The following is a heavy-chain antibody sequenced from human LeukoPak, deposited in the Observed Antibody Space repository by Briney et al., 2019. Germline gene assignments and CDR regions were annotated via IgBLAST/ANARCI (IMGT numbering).Heavy chain of an antibody. CDR2: IYYCRST. V-gene: IGHV4-59*01. Sequence: SETLSLPCTVSGGPISCYFWSWIGQPPGEGLERIQYIYYCRSTNYNPSLKSRVTISVDTSKNQFALKLSSVTAADTAVYYCARDTVTTHDDAFDIWGQGTMVTVSS. D-gene: IGHD4-17*01. CDR3: ARDTVTTHDDAFDI. CDR1: GGPISCYF. J-gene: IGHJ3*02.